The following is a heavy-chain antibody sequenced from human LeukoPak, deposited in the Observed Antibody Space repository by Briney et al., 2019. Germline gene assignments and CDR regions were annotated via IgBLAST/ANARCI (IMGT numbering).Heavy chain of an antibody. CDR1: GGTFSSYA. CDR3: ARDRDTYYDSSGLDY. V-gene: IGHV1-69*06. Sequence: ASVKVSCKASGGTFSSYAISWVRRAPGQGLEWMGGIIPIFGTANYAQKFQGRVTITADKSTSTAYMELSSLRSEDTAVYYCARDRDTYYDSSGLDYWGQGTLVTVSS. J-gene: IGHJ4*02. D-gene: IGHD3-22*01. CDR2: IIPIFGTA.